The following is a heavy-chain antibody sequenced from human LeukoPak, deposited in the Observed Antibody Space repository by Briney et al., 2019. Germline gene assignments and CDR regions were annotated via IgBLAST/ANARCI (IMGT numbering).Heavy chain of an antibody. Sequence: GGSLRLSCAASGFTFSNAWMSWVRQAPGKGLEWVGRIKSKTDGRTTDYAAPVKGRFTISRDDSKNTPYLQMNSLKTEDTAVYYCTTPYYYGSGSYSSYYFDYWGQGTLVTVSS. D-gene: IGHD3-10*01. V-gene: IGHV3-15*01. CDR1: GFTFSNAW. J-gene: IGHJ4*02. CDR3: TTPYYYGSGSYSSYYFDY. CDR2: IKSKTDGRTT.